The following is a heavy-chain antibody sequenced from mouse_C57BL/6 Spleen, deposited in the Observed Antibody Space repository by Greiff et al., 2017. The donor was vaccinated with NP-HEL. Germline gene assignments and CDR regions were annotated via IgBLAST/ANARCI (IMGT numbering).Heavy chain of an antibody. CDR2: IYPRSGNT. Sequence: QLQQSAAALALPFASFNLSFKSSGYTFTSYGISWVKQRTGQGLEWIGEIYPRSGNTYYNEKFKGKATLTADKSSSTAYMELRSLTSEDSAVYFCALLGGYYGFAYWGQGTLVTVSA. V-gene: IGHV1-81*01. D-gene: IGHD2-3*01. CDR3: ALLGGYYGFAY. J-gene: IGHJ3*01. CDR1: GYTFTSYG.